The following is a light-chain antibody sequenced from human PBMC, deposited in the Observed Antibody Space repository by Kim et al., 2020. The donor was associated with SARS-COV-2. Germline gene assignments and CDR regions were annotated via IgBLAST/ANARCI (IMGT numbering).Light chain of an antibody. V-gene: IGLV1-51*01. J-gene: IGLJ2*01. CDR3: GTWDSSLSGVV. CDR1: SSNIGNNY. CDR2: DNN. Sequence: VLTQPPSVSAAPGQKVTISCSGSSSNIGNNYVSWYQQLPGTAPKLLIYDNNKRPSGIPDRFSGSKSGTSATLGITGLQTGDEADYYCGTWDSSLSGVVFGGGTQLTVL.